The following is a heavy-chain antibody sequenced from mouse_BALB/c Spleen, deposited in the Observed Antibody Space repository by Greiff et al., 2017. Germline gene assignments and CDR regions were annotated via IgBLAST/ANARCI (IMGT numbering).Heavy chain of an antibody. D-gene: IGHD4-1*01. CDR1: GFTFSSFG. CDR3: ARSGTGMDY. Sequence: EVKLMESGGGLVQPGGSRKLSCAASGFTFSSFGMHWVRQAPEKGLEWVAYISSGSSTIYYADTVKGRFTISRDNPKNTLFLQMTSLRSEDTAMYYCARSGTGMDYWGQGTSVTVSS. V-gene: IGHV5-17*02. J-gene: IGHJ4*01. CDR2: ISSGSSTI.